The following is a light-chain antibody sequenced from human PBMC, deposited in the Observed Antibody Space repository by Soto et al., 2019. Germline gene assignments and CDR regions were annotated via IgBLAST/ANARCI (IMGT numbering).Light chain of an antibody. CDR1: QSVDSY. V-gene: IGKV3-11*01. CDR2: GAS. J-gene: IGKJ3*01. Sequence: EIVLTQSPASLSLSPGERATLSCRASQSVDSYLVWYQQKPGQAPRLLIFGASNRATGIPARFSGSGSGTDFTLTINSLGPDDFAVYYCQQRSNWLFTFGPGTKVDIK. CDR3: QQRSNWLFT.